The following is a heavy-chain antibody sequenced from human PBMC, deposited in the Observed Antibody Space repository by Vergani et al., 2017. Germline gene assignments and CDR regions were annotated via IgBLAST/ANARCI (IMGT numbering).Heavy chain of an antibody. V-gene: IGHV1-69*18. CDR3: ASPTYDSSGYYYDY. J-gene: IGHJ4*02. CDR1: GGTFSSYA. D-gene: IGHD3-22*01. CDR2: IIPIFGTA. Sequence: QVQLVQSGAEVKKPGSSVKVSCKASGGTFSSYAISWVRQAPGQGLEWMGRIIPIFGTANYAQKFQGSVTITADESTSTAYMVLSSLRSEDTAVYYCASPTYDSSGYYYDYWGQGTLVTVSS.